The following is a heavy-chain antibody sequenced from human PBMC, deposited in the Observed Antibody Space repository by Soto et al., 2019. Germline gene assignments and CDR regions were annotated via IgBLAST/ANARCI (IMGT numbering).Heavy chain of an antibody. Sequence: QVQLVQSGAEVKKPGSSVKVSCKASGGTFSSYTISWVRQAPGQGLEWMGRIIPILGIANYAQKFQGRVTITADKSTSTAYMELSSLRSEDTAVYYCAREVGGTGTFDYWGQGTLVTVSS. CDR1: GGTFSSYT. CDR3: AREVGGTGTFDY. D-gene: IGHD1-1*01. CDR2: IIPILGIA. V-gene: IGHV1-69*08. J-gene: IGHJ4*02.